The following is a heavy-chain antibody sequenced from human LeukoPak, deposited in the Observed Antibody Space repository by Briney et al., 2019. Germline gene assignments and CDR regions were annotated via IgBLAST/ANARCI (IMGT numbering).Heavy chain of an antibody. D-gene: IGHD3-3*01. CDR3: ARGSDDFWSGQNWFDP. Sequence: AASVKVSCKASGYTFTSYDINWVRQATGQGLEWMGWMNPNSGNTGYAQKFQGRVTMTRNTSISAAYMELSSLRSGDTAVYYCARGSDDFWSGQNWFDPWGQGTLVTVSS. V-gene: IGHV1-8*01. CDR2: MNPNSGNT. CDR1: GYTFTSYD. J-gene: IGHJ5*02.